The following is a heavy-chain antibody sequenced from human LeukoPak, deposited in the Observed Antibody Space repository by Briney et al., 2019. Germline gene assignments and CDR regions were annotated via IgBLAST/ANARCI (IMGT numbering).Heavy chain of an antibody. CDR2: ISASGGNP. Sequence: GGSLRLSCAASGFTVSNIFMSWVRQAPGKGLEWVSGISASGGNPYYADSVKGRFTISRDNSENTLNLQMNSLRAEDTAVYYCAKARAGDITAAFNYWGQGTLVTVSS. V-gene: IGHV3-23*01. J-gene: IGHJ4*02. D-gene: IGHD6-13*01. CDR3: AKARAGDITAAFNY. CDR1: GFTVSNIF.